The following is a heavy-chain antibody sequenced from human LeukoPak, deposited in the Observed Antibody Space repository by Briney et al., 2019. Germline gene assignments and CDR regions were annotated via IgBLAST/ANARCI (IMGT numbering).Heavy chain of an antibody. CDR3: AGLAGDPLSYYYYGLDV. V-gene: IGHV3-48*02. Sequence: GGSLRLSCAASGFTFSNYNMNWVRQAPGKGLEWVSYISSSSTIYYADSVKGRFTISRDNAKNSLYLQMNRLRDEDTAVYYCAGLAGDPLSYYYYGLDVWGQGTTVTVSS. J-gene: IGHJ6*02. CDR1: GFTFSNYN. D-gene: IGHD7-27*01. CDR2: ISSSSTI.